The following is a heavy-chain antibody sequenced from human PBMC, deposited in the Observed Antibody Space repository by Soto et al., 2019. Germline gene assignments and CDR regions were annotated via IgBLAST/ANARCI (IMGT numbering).Heavy chain of an antibody. CDR1: GGSISSSSYY. CDR3: ARHRGGYGENFDY. CDR2: IYYSGST. J-gene: IGHJ4*02. D-gene: IGHD4-17*01. Sequence: SETLSVTCTVSGGSISSSSYYWGWIRQPPGKGLEWIGSIYYSGSTYYNPSLKSRVTISVDTSKNQFSLKLSSVTAADTAVYYCARHRGGYGENFDYWGQGTLVTVSS. V-gene: IGHV4-39*01.